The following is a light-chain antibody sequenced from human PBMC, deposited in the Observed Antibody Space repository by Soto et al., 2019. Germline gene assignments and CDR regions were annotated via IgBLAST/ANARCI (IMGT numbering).Light chain of an antibody. J-gene: IGKJ1*01. Sequence: DIVMTQSPDSLAVSLGERATINCKSSQSVLYSSNNKNYLAWYQQKPGQPPKLLIYRASTRESGVPDRFSGSGSGTDFTLTISSLQAEDVAVYYCQQYYSPPPTFGQGTKVEIK. CDR1: QSVLYSSNNKNY. CDR3: QQYYSPPPT. CDR2: RAS. V-gene: IGKV4-1*01.